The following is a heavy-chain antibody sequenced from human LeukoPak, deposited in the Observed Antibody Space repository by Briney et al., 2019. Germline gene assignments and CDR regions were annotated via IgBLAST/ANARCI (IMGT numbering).Heavy chain of an antibody. V-gene: IGHV1-2*02. CDR3: AQSSGWDSLKY. D-gene: IGHD6-19*01. CDR2: INPNSGGT. J-gene: IGHJ4*02. Sequence: GASVMVSCKASGHTFTGYYMHWVLQAPGQGLEWMGWINPNSGGTNHAQKFQGRVSMTRDTSISTAYMELSRLRSDDTAVYYCAQSSGWDSLKYWGQGTLVTVSS. CDR1: GHTFTGYY.